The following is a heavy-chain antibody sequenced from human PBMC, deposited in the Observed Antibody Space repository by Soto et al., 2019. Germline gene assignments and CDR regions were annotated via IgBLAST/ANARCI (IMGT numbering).Heavy chain of an antibody. V-gene: IGHV1-2*02. D-gene: IGHD1-26*01. CDR1: GYTFTGYD. J-gene: IGHJ6*02. Sequence: ASVKVSCKGSGYTFTGYDMHWVLQAPGQGLEWMGWINPNSGGTNYAQKFQGRVTMTRDTSISTAYMELSRLRSDDTAVYYCARSTIVGATEAYYYYGMDVWGQGTTVTVSS. CDR2: INPNSGGT. CDR3: ARSTIVGATEAYYYYGMDV.